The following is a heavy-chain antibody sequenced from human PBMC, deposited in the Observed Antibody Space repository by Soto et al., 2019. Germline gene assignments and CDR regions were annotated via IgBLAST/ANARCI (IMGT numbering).Heavy chain of an antibody. CDR3: AHAGDFDLLSFDR. D-gene: IGHD2-15*01. J-gene: IGHJ4*02. CDR1: GFSLTTTRMG. V-gene: IGHV2-5*02. Sequence: QITLKESGPPLVRPAQTLTLTCAFSGFSLTTTRMGVDWIRHPPGKALEWLALIYWDDDKRYSPSLKNRLTVSKDTSTNRVVLTITNISPDDTGTYFCAHAGDFDLLSFDRWGPGTLVTGSS. CDR2: IYWDDDK.